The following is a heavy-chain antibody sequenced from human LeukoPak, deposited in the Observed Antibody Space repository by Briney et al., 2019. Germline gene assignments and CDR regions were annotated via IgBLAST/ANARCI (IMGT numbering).Heavy chain of an antibody. J-gene: IGHJ4*02. CDR2: INPNSGGT. CDR3: ARGGHDYSNYFSY. CDR1: GYTFTGYY. V-gene: IGHV1-2*02. D-gene: IGHD4-11*01. Sequence: ASVKVSCKASGYTFTGYYMHWVRQAPGQGLEWMGWINPNSGGTNYAQKFQGRVTMTRDTSISTAHMELSRLRSDDTAVYYCARGGHDYSNYFSYWGQGTLVTVSS.